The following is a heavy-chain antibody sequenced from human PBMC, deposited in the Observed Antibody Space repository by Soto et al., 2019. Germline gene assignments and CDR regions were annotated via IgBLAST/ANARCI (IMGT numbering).Heavy chain of an antibody. CDR1: GFTFRSHG. V-gene: IGHV3-33*01. J-gene: IGHJ4*02. D-gene: IGHD4-17*01. Sequence: QVQLVESGGGVVQPGRSLRLSCAASGFTFRSHGMHWVRQAPGKGLEWVAVIWYDGSNKYYADSVKGRFTISRDNSKNTLWLQMNSLRDEDTAAYYCARGEGEGYGDLGFWGQGTLVTVSS. CDR3: ARGEGEGYGDLGF. CDR2: IWYDGSNK.